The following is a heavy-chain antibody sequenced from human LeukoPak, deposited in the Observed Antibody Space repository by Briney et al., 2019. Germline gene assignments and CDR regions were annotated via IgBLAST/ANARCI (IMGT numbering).Heavy chain of an antibody. CDR2: INPNSGAT. D-gene: IGHD3-10*01. V-gene: IGHV1-2*02. CDR1: GYTFTGYY. Sequence: ASVKVSCKASGYTFTGYYIHWVRQAPGQGLEWMGLINPNSGATNYAQKFQGRVTMTRDTSISTAYKELSSLTSDDTAVYYCARDLEGYHYGSGNYPQWGQGTLVTVSS. CDR3: ARDLEGYHYGSGNYPQ. J-gene: IGHJ4*02.